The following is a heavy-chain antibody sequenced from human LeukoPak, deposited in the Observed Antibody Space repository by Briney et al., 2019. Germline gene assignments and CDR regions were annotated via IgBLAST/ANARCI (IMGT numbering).Heavy chain of an antibody. D-gene: IGHD4-23*01. J-gene: IGHJ6*02. Sequence: GASVKVSCKASGYTFTSYGISWVRQAPGQGLEWMGWISAYNGNTNYAQKLQGRVTMTTDTSTSTAYMELRSLRADDTAVYYCARRAGGKPGDYYYYGMDVWGQGTTVTVSS. CDR1: GYTFTSYG. CDR3: ARRAGGKPGDYYYYGMDV. V-gene: IGHV1-18*01. CDR2: ISAYNGNT.